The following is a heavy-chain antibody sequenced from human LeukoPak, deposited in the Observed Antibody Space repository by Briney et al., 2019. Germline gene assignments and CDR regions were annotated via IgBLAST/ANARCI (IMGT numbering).Heavy chain of an antibody. CDR1: EFTFSNYG. CDR2: ISGGGYST. CDR3: TDQGTCH. V-gene: IGHV3-23*01. Sequence: GGSLRLSCAASEFTFSNYGMNWVRQAPGKGLEWVSDISGGGYSTYYADSVKGRFSISRDNSKNTVYLQMDSLRAEDTAVYYCTDQGTCHWGQGTLVTVSS. J-gene: IGHJ4*02. D-gene: IGHD1-1*01.